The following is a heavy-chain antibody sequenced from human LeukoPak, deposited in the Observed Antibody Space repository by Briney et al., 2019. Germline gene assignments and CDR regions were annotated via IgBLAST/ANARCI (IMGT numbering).Heavy chain of an antibody. CDR3: ARDLVFGSSSSGGYFDY. CDR2: ISAYNGNT. V-gene: IGHV1-18*01. Sequence: GASVKVSCKASGYTFTSYGISWVRQAPGQGLEWMGWISAYNGNTNYAQKPQGRVTMTTDTSTSTAYMELRSLRSDDTAVYYCARDLVFGSSSSGGYFDYWGQGTLVTVSS. CDR1: GYTFTSYG. J-gene: IGHJ4*02. D-gene: IGHD6-6*01.